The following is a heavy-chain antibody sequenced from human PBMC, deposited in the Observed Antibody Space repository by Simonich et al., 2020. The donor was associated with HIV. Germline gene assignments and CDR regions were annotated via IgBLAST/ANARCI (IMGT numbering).Heavy chain of an antibody. CDR1: GGSFSGYY. J-gene: IGHJ4*02. Sequence: QVQLQQWGAGLLKPSETLSLTCAVYGGSFSGYYWTWIRQPPGQGLEWIGEINHSDSTNNNPSRKSRVTISVDTSKNQFSLKLSSVTAAYTAVYYCARRHPTTVTTPYFDYWGQGTLVTVSS. V-gene: IGHV4-34*01. D-gene: IGHD4-17*01. CDR3: ARRHPTTVTTPYFDY. CDR2: INHSDST.